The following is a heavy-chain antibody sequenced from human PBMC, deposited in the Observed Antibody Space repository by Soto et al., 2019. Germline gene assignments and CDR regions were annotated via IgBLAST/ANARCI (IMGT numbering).Heavy chain of an antibody. V-gene: IGHV3-30*04. CDR2: LLYNGYTQ. D-gene: IGHD6-13*01. J-gene: IGHJ4*02. CDR3: ARAPNLSSWPYYFEY. Sequence: QVQLVESGGGVVQPGGSLRLSCAATGFTFPNYGLHWVRQAPDKGLEWVAVLLYNGYTQYYADSVKGRFTISGDNSKNTLHLQMDSLQPEDTAVYYCARAPNLSSWPYYFEYWGLGTLVAVSS. CDR1: GFTFPNYG.